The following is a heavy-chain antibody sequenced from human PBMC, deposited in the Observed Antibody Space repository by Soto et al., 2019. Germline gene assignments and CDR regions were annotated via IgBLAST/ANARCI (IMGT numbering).Heavy chain of an antibody. CDR2: ISAYNGNT. CDR1: GYTFTSYG. CDR3: ARIGVTLTYYYYMDV. Sequence: ASVKVSCKASGYTFTSYGISWVRQAPGQGLEWMGWISAYNGNTNYAQKLQGRVTMTTDTSTSTAYMELRSLRSDDTAVYYCARIGVTLTYYYYMDVWGKGTTVTVSS. D-gene: IGHD3-22*01. V-gene: IGHV1-18*01. J-gene: IGHJ6*03.